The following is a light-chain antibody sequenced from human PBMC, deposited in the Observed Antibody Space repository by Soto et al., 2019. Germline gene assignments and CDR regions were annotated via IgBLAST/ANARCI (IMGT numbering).Light chain of an antibody. CDR3: CSYAGSSTDV. CDR2: EVS. CDR1: SSDVGSYNL. Sequence: QSVLTQPASVSGSPGQSITISCTGTSSDVGSYNLVSWYQQHPGKAPKLMIYEVSKRPSGVSNRFTGSKSGNTASLTISGLQAEDEAAYCCCSYAGSSTDVFGTGTKLTVL. V-gene: IGLV2-23*02. J-gene: IGLJ1*01.